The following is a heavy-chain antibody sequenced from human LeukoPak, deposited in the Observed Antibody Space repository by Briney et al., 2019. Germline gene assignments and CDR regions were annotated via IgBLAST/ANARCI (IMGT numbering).Heavy chain of an antibody. CDR2: LSYTGKT. J-gene: IGHJ4*02. V-gene: IGHV4-59*02. Sequence: PSETLSLTCVVSGDSVSSFHWNWIRQLPGKGLEWIGCLSYTGKTDYNPSLASRVTISLDASKNQGFSLRLRSVTAAGTAVYYCSEGYFEPFDHWGQGILVTVSS. D-gene: IGHD2/OR15-2a*01. CDR3: SEGYFEPFDH. CDR1: GDSVSSFH.